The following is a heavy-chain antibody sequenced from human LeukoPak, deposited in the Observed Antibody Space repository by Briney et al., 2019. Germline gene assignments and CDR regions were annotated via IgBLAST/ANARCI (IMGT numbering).Heavy chain of an antibody. V-gene: IGHV3-33*01. J-gene: IGHJ4*02. CDR1: GFTFSSYG. CDR3: ARVSDGYNPFDY. D-gene: IGHD5-24*01. Sequence: PGGSLRLSCAASGFTFSSYGMHWVRQAPGKGLEWVAVIWYDGSNKYYADSVEGRFTISRDNSKNTLYLQMNSLRAEDTAVYYCARVSDGYNPFDYWGQGTLVTVSS. CDR2: IWYDGSNK.